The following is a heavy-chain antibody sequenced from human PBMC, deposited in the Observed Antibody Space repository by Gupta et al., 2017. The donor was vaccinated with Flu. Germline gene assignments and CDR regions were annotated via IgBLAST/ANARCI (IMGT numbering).Heavy chain of an antibody. V-gene: IGHV3-53*02. J-gene: IGHJ3*02. CDR1: GSTVSTNF. CDR3: ARPHSADYSYAFDI. CDR2: IYGGGST. Sequence: EVQLVETGGGLIQPGGSLRFSCAASGSTVSTNFMSWARQAPGKGLEWVSVIYGGGSTYYADSVKGRFTISRDNSKNTLYLQMISLTGEDTAVYYCARPHSADYSYAFDIWGQGTMVTVSS. D-gene: IGHD3-22*01.